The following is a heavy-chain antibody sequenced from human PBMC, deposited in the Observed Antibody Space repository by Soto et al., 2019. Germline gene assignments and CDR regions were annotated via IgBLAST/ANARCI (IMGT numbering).Heavy chain of an antibody. Sequence: EVQLVESGGGLIQPGGSLRLSCAVSGFTVSYNYMNWVRQAPGKGLEWVSVIYRGGDTFYADSVKGRFTISRDNSKNTRYLQMNSRRAEDTAVYYCARGMYGSGSYYIGDAFDMWGQGTMVTVSS. CDR2: IYRGGDT. CDR3: ARGMYGSGSYYIGDAFDM. J-gene: IGHJ3*02. CDR1: GFTVSYNY. V-gene: IGHV3-53*01. D-gene: IGHD3-10*01.